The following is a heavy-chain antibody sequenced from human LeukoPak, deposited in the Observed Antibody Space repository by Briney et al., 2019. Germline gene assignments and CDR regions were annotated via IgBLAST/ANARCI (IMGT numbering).Heavy chain of an antibody. V-gene: IGHV3-66*01. D-gene: IGHD3-10*01. CDR2: IYSGGST. Sequence: GGFLRLSCAASGFTFGSYSMTWVRQAPGKGLEWVSVIYSGGSTYYADSVKGRFTISRDNSKNTLYLQMNSLRAEDTAVYYCARTLFRGVHAFDIWGQGTMVTVSS. CDR1: GFTFGSYS. J-gene: IGHJ3*02. CDR3: ARTLFRGVHAFDI.